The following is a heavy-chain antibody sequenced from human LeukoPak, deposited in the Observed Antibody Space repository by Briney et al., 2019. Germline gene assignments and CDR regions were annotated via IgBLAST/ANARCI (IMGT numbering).Heavy chain of an antibody. D-gene: IGHD3-22*01. Sequence: ASVKVSCKASGYTFTGYYMHWVRQAPGQGLEWMGWINPNSGGTNYAQKFQGRVTMTKDTSISTAYMELSRLRSDDTAVYYCARDLNAPYYYDSSGYYYFDYWGQGTLVTVSS. J-gene: IGHJ4*02. V-gene: IGHV1-2*02. CDR1: GYTFTGYY. CDR2: INPNSGGT. CDR3: ARDLNAPYYYDSSGYYYFDY.